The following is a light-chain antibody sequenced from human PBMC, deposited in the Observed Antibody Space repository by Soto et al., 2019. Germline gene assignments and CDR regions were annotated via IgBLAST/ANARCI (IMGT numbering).Light chain of an antibody. J-gene: IGLJ2*01. Sequence: QSALTQPASVSGSPGQSITISCSGTSDDIGGYNLVSWYQQYPGKVPKLKIYEVTKRPSGVSNRFSGSKSVNTASLTISGLQADDEAYYYCTSFTTRRTLVFGGGTKLTVL. CDR1: SDDIGGYNL. V-gene: IGLV2-14*02. CDR3: TSFTTRRTLV. CDR2: EVT.